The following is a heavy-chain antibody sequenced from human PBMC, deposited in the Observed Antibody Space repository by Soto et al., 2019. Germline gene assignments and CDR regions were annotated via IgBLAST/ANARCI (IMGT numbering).Heavy chain of an antibody. V-gene: IGHV5-51*01. CDR2: IYPDDSDT. J-gene: IGHJ6*02. D-gene: IGHD1-1*01. Sequence: GESLKISCKGSGYIFTNYWIGWVRQMPGKGLEWMGIIYPDDSDTRYSPSFEGQVTISADKSISTAYLQWSSLKASDTAMYYCARRKLERHYGMDVWGQGTTVTVSS. CDR3: ARRKLERHYGMDV. CDR1: GYIFTNYW.